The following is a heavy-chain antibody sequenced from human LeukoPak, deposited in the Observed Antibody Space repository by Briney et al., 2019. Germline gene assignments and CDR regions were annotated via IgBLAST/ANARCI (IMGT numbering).Heavy chain of an antibody. V-gene: IGHV1-8*01. CDR3: ARGEWSYGSGVLYGGMDV. CDR2: MNPNSGNT. D-gene: IGHD3-10*01. Sequence: ASVKVSCKASGYTFTSYDINWVRQATGQGLEWMGWMNPNSGNTGYAQKFQGRVTMTRNTSISTAYMELSSLRSEDTAVYYCARGEWSYGSGVLYGGMDVWGKGTTVTVSS. CDR1: GYTFTSYD. J-gene: IGHJ6*04.